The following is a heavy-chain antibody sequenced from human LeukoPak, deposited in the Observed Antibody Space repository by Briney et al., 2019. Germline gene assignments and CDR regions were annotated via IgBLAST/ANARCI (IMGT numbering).Heavy chain of an antibody. CDR3: ARRGPPRTMLRGVKSGWFDP. D-gene: IGHD3-10*01. J-gene: IGHJ5*02. CDR2: IYTSGST. CDR1: GGSISSGSYY. V-gene: IGHV4-61*02. Sequence: PSQTLSLTRTVSGGSISSGSYYWSWIRQPAGKGLEWIGRIYTSGSTHYNPSLKSRVTISIDTSKNQFSLKLSSVTAADTAVYYCARRGPPRTMLRGVKSGWFDPWGQGTLVTVSS.